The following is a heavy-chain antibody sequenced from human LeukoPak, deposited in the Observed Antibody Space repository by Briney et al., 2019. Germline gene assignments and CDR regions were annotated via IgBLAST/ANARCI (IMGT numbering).Heavy chain of an antibody. J-gene: IGHJ4*02. CDR3: ARQYYSQSSGYDYFDY. V-gene: IGHV3-23*01. CDR2: ISGIGATT. D-gene: IGHD3-22*01. Sequence: GGSLRLSCAASGFTFISYGMSWVRQAPGKGLEWVSSISGIGATTYYADSVKGRFTISRDNAKNSLYLQMNSLRAEDTAVYYCARQYYSQSSGYDYFDYWGQGTLVTVSS. CDR1: GFTFISYG.